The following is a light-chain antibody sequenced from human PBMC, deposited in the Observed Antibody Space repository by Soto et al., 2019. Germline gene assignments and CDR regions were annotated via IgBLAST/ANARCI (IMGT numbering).Light chain of an antibody. CDR2: GAS. CDR3: QQDGSSSLIT. Sequence: EIVLTQSPGTLSLSPGERATLSCRASQSVSSSYLAWYQQKPGQAPRLLIYGASSRATGIPDRFSGSGSGTAFPLPISTLEPADLAVYSCQQDGSSSLITVGQGTRLEIK. CDR1: QSVSSSY. V-gene: IGKV3-20*01. J-gene: IGKJ5*01.